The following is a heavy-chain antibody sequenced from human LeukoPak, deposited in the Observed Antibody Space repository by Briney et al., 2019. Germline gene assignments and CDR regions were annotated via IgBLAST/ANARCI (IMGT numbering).Heavy chain of an antibody. J-gene: IGHJ4*02. CDR1: GGTFSSYA. Sequence: SVKVSCKASGGTFSSYAISWVRQAPGQGLELMGRIIPIFGIANYAQKVQGRVTITADKSTSTAYMELSSLRSEDTAVYYCARDPLGYDSSGYSNYFDYWGQGTLVTVSS. V-gene: IGHV1-69*04. CDR3: ARDPLGYDSSGYSNYFDY. D-gene: IGHD3-22*01. CDR2: IIPIFGIA.